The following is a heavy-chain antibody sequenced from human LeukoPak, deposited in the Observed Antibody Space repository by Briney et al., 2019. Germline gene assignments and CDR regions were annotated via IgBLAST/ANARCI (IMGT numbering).Heavy chain of an antibody. CDR1: GFTFSSFN. J-gene: IGHJ4*02. CDR2: ITSSGTHI. CDR3: ARDHGRGSTDYFDY. V-gene: IGHV3-21*01. Sequence: GGSLRLSCAASGFTFSSFNMNWVRQAPGKAMEWVSSITSSGTHIFYADSVKGRFSISRDTAKNSLYLQMNSLGVDDTAVYYCARDHGRGSTDYFDYWGQGTLVTVSS. D-gene: IGHD3-10*01.